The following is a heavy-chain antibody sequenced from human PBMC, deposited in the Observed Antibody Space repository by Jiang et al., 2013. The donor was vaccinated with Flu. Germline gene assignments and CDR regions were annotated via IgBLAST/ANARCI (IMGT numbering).Heavy chain of an antibody. J-gene: IGHJ4*02. Sequence: EWVGFRLETNFIRGTTDYAASVKGRFTISRDDSKSIAYLQMSSLKTEDTAVYYCTRDLVRDIILIPASYFDYWGQGALVTVSS. CDR3: TRDLVRDIILIPASYFDY. CDR2: RLETNFIRGTT. V-gene: IGHV3-49*02. D-gene: IGHD2-2*01.